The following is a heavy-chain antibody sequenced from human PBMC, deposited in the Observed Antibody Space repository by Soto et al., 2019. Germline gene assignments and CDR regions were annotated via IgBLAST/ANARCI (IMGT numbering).Heavy chain of an antibody. CDR1: GYSNSSSNW. J-gene: IGHJ4*02. CDR2: IYYSGTT. V-gene: IGHV4-28*01. CDR3: ARREIQGPIDY. Sequence: ETLSLTCAVSGYSNSSSNWWGWIRQPPGKGLEWIGYIYYSGTTYYNPSLKSRVTMSVDTSKNQFSLKLTSVTAVDTAVYYCARREIQGPIDYWGQGTLVTVSS. D-gene: IGHD1-26*01.